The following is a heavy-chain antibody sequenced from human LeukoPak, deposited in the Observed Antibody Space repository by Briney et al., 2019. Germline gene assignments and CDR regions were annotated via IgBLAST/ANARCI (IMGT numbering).Heavy chain of an antibody. CDR2: INPNSGGT. V-gene: IGHV1-2*02. CDR1: GYTFTSYD. D-gene: IGHD3-10*01. Sequence: GASVKVSCKASGYTFTSYDINWVRQAPGQGLEWMGWINPNSGGTNYAQKFQGRVTMTRDTSISTAYMELSRLRSDDTAVYYCARGYYYGSGSLWGQGTLVTVSS. J-gene: IGHJ4*02. CDR3: ARGYYYGSGSL.